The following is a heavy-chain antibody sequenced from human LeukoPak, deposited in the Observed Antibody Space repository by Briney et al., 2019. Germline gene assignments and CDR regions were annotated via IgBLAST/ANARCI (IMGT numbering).Heavy chain of an antibody. CDR2: LLDSVNT. CDR3: ATIKRGSIYGYFDF. D-gene: IGHD5-18*01. CDR1: GGSISSHY. J-gene: IGHJ4*02. Sequence: PSETLSLTCTVSGGSISSHYWSWIRQPPGKGLEWIAYLLDSVNTKDNPSLQSRLTLSADTSENQFSLRLSSVTAADTAVYYCATIKRGSIYGYFDFWGQGIKVTVSS. V-gene: IGHV4-59*11.